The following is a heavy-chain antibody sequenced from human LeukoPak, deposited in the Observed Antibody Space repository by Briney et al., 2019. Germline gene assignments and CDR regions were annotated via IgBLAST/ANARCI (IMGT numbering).Heavy chain of an antibody. CDR2: IWYDGSNK. V-gene: IGHV3-33*01. Sequence: GGSLRLSCAASGFTFSSYGMHWVRQAPGKGLEWVAVIWYDGSNKYYADSVKGRFTISRDNSKNTLYLQMNSRRAEDTAVYYCARDRPVAGSYYYYGMDVWGQGTTVTVSS. D-gene: IGHD6-19*01. CDR1: GFTFSSYG. J-gene: IGHJ6*02. CDR3: ARDRPVAGSYYYYGMDV.